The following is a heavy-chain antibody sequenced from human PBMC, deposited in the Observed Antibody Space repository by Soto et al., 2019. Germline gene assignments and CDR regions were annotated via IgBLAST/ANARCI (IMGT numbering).Heavy chain of an antibody. Sequence: SETLSLTCTVCGGSISSYYWSWIRQPPGKGLEWIGYIYYSGSTNYNPSLKSRVTISVDTSKNQFSLKLSSVTAADTAVYYCARARNDFWSGYVSDYYYMDVWGKGTTVTVSS. V-gene: IGHV4-59*12. J-gene: IGHJ6*03. CDR1: GGSISSYY. CDR3: ARARNDFWSGYVSDYYYMDV. CDR2: IYYSGST. D-gene: IGHD3-3*01.